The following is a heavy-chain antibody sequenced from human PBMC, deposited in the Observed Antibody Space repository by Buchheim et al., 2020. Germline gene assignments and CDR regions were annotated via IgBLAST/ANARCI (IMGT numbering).Heavy chain of an antibody. Sequence: EVQLVESGGGLVQPGGSLRLSCAASGFTFSSYWMSWVRQAPGKGLEWVANIKQDGSEKYYVDSVKGRFTISRDNAKNSLYLQMNSLRAEDTAVYYCLIAWPEWVYSGYDPYDYWGQRTL. CDR3: LIAWPEWVYSGYDPYDY. J-gene: IGHJ4*02. V-gene: IGHV3-7*01. CDR2: IKQDGSEK. D-gene: IGHD5-12*01. CDR1: GFTFSSYW.